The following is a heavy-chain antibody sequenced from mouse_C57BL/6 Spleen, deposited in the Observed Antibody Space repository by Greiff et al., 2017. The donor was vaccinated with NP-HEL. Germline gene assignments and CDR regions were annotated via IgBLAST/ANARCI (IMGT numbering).Heavy chain of an antibody. D-gene: IGHD2-1*01. CDR1: GYTFTDYE. Sequence: QQSGAELVRPGASVTLSRKASGYTFTDYEMYWVKQTPVHGLEWIGAIDPDTGGTAYNQKFKGKAILTADKSSSTTYMELRSLTSEDSAVYYCTSAIYSYSFDYWGQGTTLTVAS. CDR3: TSAIYSYSFDY. J-gene: IGHJ2*01. V-gene: IGHV1-15*01. CDR2: IDPDTGGT.